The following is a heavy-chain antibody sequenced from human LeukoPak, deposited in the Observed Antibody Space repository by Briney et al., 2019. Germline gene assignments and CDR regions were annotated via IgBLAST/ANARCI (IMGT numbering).Heavy chain of an antibody. CDR1: GFTFSIYG. J-gene: IGHJ4*02. CDR3: ARDLFSSGWYNY. D-gene: IGHD6-19*01. Sequence: GGSLRLSCSASGFTFSIYGMHWVRQAPGKGLEWVAVISYDGSNKYYADSVKGRFTISRDNSKNTLYLQMNSLRAKDTAVYYCARDLFSSGWYNYWGQGTLVTVSS. CDR2: ISYDGSNK. V-gene: IGHV3-30*12.